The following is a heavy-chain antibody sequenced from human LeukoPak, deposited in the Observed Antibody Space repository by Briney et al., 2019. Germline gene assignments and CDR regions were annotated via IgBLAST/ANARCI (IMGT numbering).Heavy chain of an antibody. Sequence: SSETLSLTCAVYGGSFSGYYWSWIRQPPGKGLEWIGEINHSGSTNYNPSLKSRVTISVDTSKNQFSLKLSSVTAADTAVYYCASAGYSSSSGGAFDYWGHGTLVTVSS. V-gene: IGHV4-34*01. CDR2: INHSGST. CDR1: GGSFSGYY. D-gene: IGHD6-6*01. CDR3: ASAGYSSSSGGAFDY. J-gene: IGHJ4*01.